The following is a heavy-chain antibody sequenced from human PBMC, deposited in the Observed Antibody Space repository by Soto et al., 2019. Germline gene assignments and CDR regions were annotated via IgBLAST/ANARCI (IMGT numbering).Heavy chain of an antibody. CDR1: GGSISSYY. J-gene: IGHJ6*02. CDR3: ARAGPPTVPAPIYGMDA. CDR2: IYYSGST. Sequence: PSETLSLTCTVSGGSISSYYWSWIRQPPGKGLEWIGYIYYSGSTNYNPSLKSRVTISVDTSKNQFSLNLSSVTAADTAVYYCARAGPPTVPAPIYGMDAWGQGTMVTVYS. D-gene: IGHD2-2*01. V-gene: IGHV4-59*01.